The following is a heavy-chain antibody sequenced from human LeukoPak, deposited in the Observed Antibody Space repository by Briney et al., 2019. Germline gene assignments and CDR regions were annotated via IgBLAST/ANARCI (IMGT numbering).Heavy chain of an antibody. D-gene: IGHD3-10*01. Sequence: GGSLRLSCAASGLSISNDWMSWVRQAPGKGLEWVARVKSKSAGETTDYAAPAKGRFTISRDDSKNTLYLQMNSLKTEDTAVYYCTLIQGWGSGSYYRDFWGQGTLVTVSS. CDR3: TLIQGWGSGSYYRDF. CDR1: GLSISNDW. V-gene: IGHV3-15*01. CDR2: VKSKSAGETT. J-gene: IGHJ4*02.